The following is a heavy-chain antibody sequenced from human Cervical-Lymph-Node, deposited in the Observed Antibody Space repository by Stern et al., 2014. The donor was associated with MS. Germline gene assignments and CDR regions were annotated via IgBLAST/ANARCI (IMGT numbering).Heavy chain of an antibody. Sequence: MQLVESGAEVRKPGASVKVSCKASGNTFTGYFLHWVRQAPGQGLEWMGWINPNRGGTKYAQKFQGWVTMTRDTSISTAYMEVSRLRSDDTAVYYCARGSSGWDYWYFDLWGRGTLVTVSS. J-gene: IGHJ2*01. D-gene: IGHD6-19*01. CDR2: INPNRGGT. CDR1: GNTFTGYF. V-gene: IGHV1-2*04. CDR3: ARGSSGWDYWYFDL.